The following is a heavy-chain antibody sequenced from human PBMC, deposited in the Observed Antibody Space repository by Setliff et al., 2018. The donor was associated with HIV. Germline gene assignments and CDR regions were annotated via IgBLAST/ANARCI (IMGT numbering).Heavy chain of an antibody. J-gene: IGHJ3*02. CDR1: GGTFSSYV. V-gene: IGHV1-69*10. D-gene: IGHD5-12*01. Sequence: GASVKVSCKTSGGTFSSYVISWVRQAPGQGLEWMGGIIPIINIANYAQKFQGRVTITADKSTSTAYMELRSLRSDDTAVYYCARDREWLRPWGAFDIWGQGTMVTVSS. CDR2: IIPIINIA. CDR3: ARDREWLRPWGAFDI.